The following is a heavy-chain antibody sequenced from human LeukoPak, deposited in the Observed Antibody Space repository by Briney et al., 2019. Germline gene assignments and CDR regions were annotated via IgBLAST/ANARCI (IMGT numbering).Heavy chain of an antibody. CDR1: GGSISNYY. CDR2: IYYSGST. CDR3: ARAMSIAARLQTIFDY. Sequence: PSETLSLTCTVSGGSISNYYWSWIRQPPGKGLEWIGYIYYSGSTNFNPSLKSRVTMSVDMSKNQFSLRLTSVTAADTAVYYCARAMSIAARLQTIFDYWGQGTLVTVSS. J-gene: IGHJ4*02. V-gene: IGHV4-59*08. D-gene: IGHD6-6*01.